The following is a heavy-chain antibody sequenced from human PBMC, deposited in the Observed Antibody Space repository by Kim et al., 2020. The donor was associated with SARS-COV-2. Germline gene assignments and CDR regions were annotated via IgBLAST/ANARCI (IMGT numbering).Heavy chain of an antibody. V-gene: IGHV3-23*01. CDR3: AKDPYYDFWSGYYFDY. D-gene: IGHD3-3*01. CDR2: ISGRGSST. Sequence: GGSLRLSWAASGFTFSSYAMSWVRQAPGKGLEWVSAISGRGSSTYYADSVKGRFTISRDNSKNTLYLQMNSLRAEDTAVYYCAKDPYYDFWSGYYFDYWGQGTLVTVSS. CDR1: GFTFSSYA. J-gene: IGHJ4*02.